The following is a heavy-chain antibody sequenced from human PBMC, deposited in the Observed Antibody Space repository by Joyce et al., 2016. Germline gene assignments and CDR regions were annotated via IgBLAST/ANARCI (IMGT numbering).Heavy chain of an antibody. CDR2: ISYDGSTK. D-gene: IGHD1-26*01. CDR3: AKERLEWELRPFYYGMDV. Sequence: QVHLVESGGGVVQPGRSLRLSCAASGFTFTTYGVHWVRQAPCKGLEWVAVISYDGSTKYYVDSVKGRFTISRDNSKNTLYLQMNSLRPEDTAVYYCAKERLEWELRPFYYGMDVWGQGTTVTVSS. V-gene: IGHV3-30*18. J-gene: IGHJ6*02. CDR1: GFTFTTYG.